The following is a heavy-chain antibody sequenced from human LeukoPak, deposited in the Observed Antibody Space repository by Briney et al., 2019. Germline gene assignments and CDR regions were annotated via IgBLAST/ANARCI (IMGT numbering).Heavy chain of an antibody. V-gene: IGHV1-24*01. J-gene: IGHJ5*02. CDR1: GYTLTELS. CDR2: FDPEDGET. D-gene: IGHD2-2*01. CDR3: ATFVKDCGSTSCYYNWFDP. Sequence: ASVKVSCKVSGYTLTELSMHWVRQAPGRGLEWMGGFDPEDGETIYAQKFQGRVTMTEDTSTDTAYMELSSLRSEDTAVYYCATFVKDCGSTSCYYNWFDPWGQGTLVTVSS.